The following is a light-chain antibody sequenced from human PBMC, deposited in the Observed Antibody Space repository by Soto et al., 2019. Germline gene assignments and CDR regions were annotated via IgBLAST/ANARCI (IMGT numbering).Light chain of an antibody. J-gene: IGKJ4*01. V-gene: IGKV1-6*01. CDR1: QGIRND. Sequence: AVQMTQSPSSLSASVGDRVTITCRASQGIRNDLGWYQQKPGKAPKLLIYAASILQSGVPSRFSGSGSVTDFTLSISSLQPEDVATYYCRQDHYYPLTFGGGTKVEIK. CDR2: AAS. CDR3: RQDHYYPLT.